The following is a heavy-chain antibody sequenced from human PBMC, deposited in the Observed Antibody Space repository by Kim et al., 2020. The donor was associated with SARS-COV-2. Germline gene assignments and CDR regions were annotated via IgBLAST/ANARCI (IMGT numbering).Heavy chain of an antibody. Sequence: GGSLRLSCTASGFTFDDYTMHWVRQAPGKGLEWVSLISWDGGSTYYADSVKGRFTISRDNSKNSLYLQMNSLRTEDTALYYCAKEGEWLVRGYDYWGQGTLVTVSS. CDR3: AKEGEWLVRGYDY. V-gene: IGHV3-43*01. D-gene: IGHD6-19*01. CDR2: ISWDGGST. CDR1: GFTFDDYT. J-gene: IGHJ4*02.